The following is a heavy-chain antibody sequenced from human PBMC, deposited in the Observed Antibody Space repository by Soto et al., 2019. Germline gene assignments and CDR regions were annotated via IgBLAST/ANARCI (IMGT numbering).Heavy chain of an antibody. Sequence: QVQLVQSGAEVKKPGSSVKVSCKASGGTFSSYTISWVRQAPGQGLEWMGRIIPILGIANYAQKFQGRVTITADKSTSTAYMELSSLRSEDTAVYYCARDLKGSYSSSWYDGFDYWVQGTLVTVSS. CDR1: GGTFSSYT. J-gene: IGHJ4*02. V-gene: IGHV1-69*08. CDR2: IIPILGIA. D-gene: IGHD6-13*01. CDR3: ARDLKGSYSSSWYDGFDY.